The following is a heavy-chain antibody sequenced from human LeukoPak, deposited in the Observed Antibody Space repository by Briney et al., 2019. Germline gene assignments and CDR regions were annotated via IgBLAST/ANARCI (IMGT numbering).Heavy chain of an antibody. J-gene: IGHJ4*02. CDR1: GFTFDNFG. V-gene: IGHV3-20*04. Sequence: GGSLRLSCAASGFTFDNFGMTWVRQTPGKGLECVSNINWNGGTTNYADSVKGRFTVSRDNAKNSLYLQMNSLRAEDTAIYYCATYRQVLLPFESWGQGTLVTVSS. CDR2: INWNGGTT. CDR3: ATYRQVLLPFES. D-gene: IGHD2-8*02.